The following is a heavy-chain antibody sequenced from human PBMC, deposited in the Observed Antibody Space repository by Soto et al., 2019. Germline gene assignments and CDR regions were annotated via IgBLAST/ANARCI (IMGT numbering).Heavy chain of an antibody. D-gene: IGHD3-22*01. J-gene: IGHJ4*02. CDR2: IYSGGST. CDR3: ARGQFDDSSGGFDD. CDR1: GFTVSSNY. Sequence: GSLRLSCAASGFTVSSNYMSWVRQAPGKGLEWVSVIYSGGSTYYADSVKGRFTISRDNSKNTLYLQMNSLRAEDTAVYYCARGQFDDSSGGFDDWGQGTLVTVSS. V-gene: IGHV3-66*01.